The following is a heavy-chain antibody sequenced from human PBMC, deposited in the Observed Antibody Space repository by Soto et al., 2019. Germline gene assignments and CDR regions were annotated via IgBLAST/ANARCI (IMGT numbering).Heavy chain of an antibody. CDR3: ARVGIPYYYYGMDV. CDR1: GYTFTSYG. V-gene: IGHV1-18*04. J-gene: IGHJ6*02. CDR2: INAYNGNT. D-gene: IGHD6-13*01. Sequence: ASVKVSCKASGYTFTSYGISWVRQAPGQGLEWMGWINAYNGNTNYAQKLQGRVTMTTDTSTSTAYMELRSLRSDDTAVYYCARVGIPYYYYGMDVWGQGTTVTVSS.